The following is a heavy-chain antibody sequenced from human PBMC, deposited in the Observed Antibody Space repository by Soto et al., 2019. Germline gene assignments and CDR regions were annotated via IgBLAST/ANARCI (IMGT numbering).Heavy chain of an antibody. V-gene: IGHV4-30-2*01. Sequence: PSETLSLTCVVSSGSISSGGYSWSWIRHPPGKGLEWIGYIYHSGSTYYNPSLKSRVTISVDRSKNQFSLKLSSVTAADTAVYYCARVPDRWGQGTLVTVSS. D-gene: IGHD2-2*01. CDR1: SGSISSGGYS. J-gene: IGHJ5*02. CDR3: ARVPDR. CDR2: IYHSGST.